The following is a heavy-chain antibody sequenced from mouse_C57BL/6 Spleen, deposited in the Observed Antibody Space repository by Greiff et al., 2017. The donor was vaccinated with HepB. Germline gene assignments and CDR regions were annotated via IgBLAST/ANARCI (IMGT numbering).Heavy chain of an antibody. CDR1: GYTFTSYW. V-gene: IGHV1-72*01. D-gene: IGHD2-4*01. CDR3: ARGAYDYDCYAMDY. CDR2: IDPNSGGT. Sequence: QVQLQQPGAELVKPGASVKLSCKASGYTFTSYWMHWVKQRPGRGLEWIGRIDPNSGGTKYNEKFKSKATLTVDKPSSTAYMQLSSLTSEDAAVYYCARGAYDYDCYAMDYWGQGTSVTVSS. J-gene: IGHJ4*01.